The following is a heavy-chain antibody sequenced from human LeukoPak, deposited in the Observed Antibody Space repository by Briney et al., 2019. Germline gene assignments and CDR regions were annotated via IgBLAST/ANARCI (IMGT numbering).Heavy chain of an antibody. D-gene: IGHD2-15*01. J-gene: IGHJ1*01. CDR2: IYSGGST. V-gene: IGHV3-53*01. CDR3: ARRTPGYCSGGSCYGFQL. CDR1: GFTVSSNY. Sequence: GGSLRLSCAASGFTVSSNYMSWVRQAPGKGLEWVSVIYSGGSTYYADSVKGRFTISRDNAKNSLYLQMNSLRAEDTAVYYCARRTPGYCSGGSCYGFQLWGQGTLVTVSS.